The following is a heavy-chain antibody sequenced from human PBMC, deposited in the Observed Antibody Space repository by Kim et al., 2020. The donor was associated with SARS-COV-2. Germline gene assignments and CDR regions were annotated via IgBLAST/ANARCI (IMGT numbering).Heavy chain of an antibody. V-gene: IGHV1-69*04. Sequence: SVKVSCKASGGTFRNYAISWVRQAPGQGLEWMGKIIPTLDTTNYAQKFRGRVTMTADKSTGTAYMELGSLRSEDTAIYFCARDTWGRRDDYNQTFDCWGQGTLVTVSA. CDR3: ARDTWGRRDDYNQTFDC. D-gene: IGHD4-4*01. CDR2: IIPTLDTT. J-gene: IGHJ4*02. CDR1: GGTFRNYA.